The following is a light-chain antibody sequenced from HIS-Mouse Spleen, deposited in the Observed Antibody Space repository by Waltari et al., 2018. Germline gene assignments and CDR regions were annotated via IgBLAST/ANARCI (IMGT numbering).Light chain of an antibody. CDR2: AAS. V-gene: IGKV1-8*01. CDR3: QQYYSYPRIT. J-gene: IGKJ3*01. CDR1: QGISSY. Sequence: AIRMTQSPSSFSASTGDRVTIPCRASQGISSYLAWYQQKPGKAPKLLIYAASTLQSGVPSRFSGSGSGTDFTLTISCLQSEDFATYYCQQYYSYPRITFGPGTKVEIK.